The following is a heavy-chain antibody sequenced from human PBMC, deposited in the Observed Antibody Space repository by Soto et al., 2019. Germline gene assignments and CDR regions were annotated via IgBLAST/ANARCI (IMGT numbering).Heavy chain of an antibody. Sequence: SVKVSCKASGGTFSIYAISWVRQAPGQGLRWMGGIIPIFGTANDAQKFQGRVAITADESTNKAYMELRSLRSEDTAVYYCARAGGVAKRDSRGYYYGDSAFDIWGKGTMVTVSS. D-gene: IGHD3-22*01. J-gene: IGHJ3*02. V-gene: IGHV1-69*13. CDR2: IIPIFGTA. CDR1: GGTFSIYA. CDR3: ARAGGVAKRDSRGYYYGDSAFDI.